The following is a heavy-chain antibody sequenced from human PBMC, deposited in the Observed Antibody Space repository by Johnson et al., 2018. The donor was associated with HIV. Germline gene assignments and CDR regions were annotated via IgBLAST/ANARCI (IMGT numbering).Heavy chain of an antibody. Sequence: QMLLVESGGGVVQPGGSLRLSCAASGFTFNTYGMDWVRQAPGKGLEWVAFIRYDGSSKYYVESVKGRFTISRDNSKNTLYLQMNSLRAEDTAVYYCARGLAADAFDIWGQGTMVTVSS. CDR3: ARGLAADAFDI. J-gene: IGHJ3*02. CDR1: GFTFNTYG. D-gene: IGHD6-13*01. V-gene: IGHV3-30*02. CDR2: IRYDGSSK.